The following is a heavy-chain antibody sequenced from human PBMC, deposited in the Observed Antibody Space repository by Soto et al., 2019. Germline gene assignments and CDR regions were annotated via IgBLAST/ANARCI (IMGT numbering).Heavy chain of an antibody. CDR3: ARVGGEPPRGNWFDP. J-gene: IGHJ5*02. CDR2: IDPSDSYT. Sequence: PGESLKISCKGSGYSFTSYWISWVRQMPGKGLEWMGRIDPSDSYTNYSPSFQGHVTISRDNAKNSLYLQMNSLRAEDTAVYYCARVGGEPPRGNWFDPWGQGTLVTVSS. D-gene: IGHD3-16*01. CDR1: GYSFTSYW. V-gene: IGHV5-10-1*01.